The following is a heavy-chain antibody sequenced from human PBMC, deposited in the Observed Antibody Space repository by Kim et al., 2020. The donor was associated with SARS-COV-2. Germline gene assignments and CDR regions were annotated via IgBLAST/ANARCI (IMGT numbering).Heavy chain of an antibody. CDR1: GYDFTNYA. V-gene: IGHV7-4-1*01. D-gene: IGHD3-22*01. CDR2: INTNTGDP. J-gene: IGHJ4*02. CDR3: ARGGGSSWLLPY. Sequence: ASVKVSCKASGYDFTNYAINWVRQAPGQGPEWLGWINTNTGDPTYAQGFTGRYVFSLDTSVSTAYLQIGNLKAEDTALYFCARGGGSSWLLPYWGQGTLVTVSS.